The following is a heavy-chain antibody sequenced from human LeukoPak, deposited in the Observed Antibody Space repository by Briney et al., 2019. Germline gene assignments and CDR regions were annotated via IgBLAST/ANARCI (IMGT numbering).Heavy chain of an antibody. CDR1: GFTFSSYG. V-gene: IGHV3-23*01. CDR2: ISGSGGST. D-gene: IGHD4-17*01. J-gene: IGHJ4*02. CDR3: AKGGTSTVKYYFDY. Sequence: GGSLRLSCAASGFTFSSYGMSWVRQAPGKVLEWVSAISGSGGSTYYADSVKGRFTISRDNSKSTLYLQMNSLRAEDTAVYYCAKGGTSTVKYYFDYWGQGTLVTVSS.